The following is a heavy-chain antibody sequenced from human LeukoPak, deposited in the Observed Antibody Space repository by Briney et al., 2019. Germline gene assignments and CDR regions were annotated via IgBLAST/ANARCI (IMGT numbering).Heavy chain of an antibody. CDR2: IYPSGTT. Sequence: SETLSLACTVSGYSISSGYYWGWIRQPPGKGLEWIGNIYPSGTTYYNPSLKTRVTISVDTSKNQFSLKLSSVTAADTAVYYCARVRFDWLIDYWGQGTLVTVSS. D-gene: IGHD3-9*01. CDR3: ARVRFDWLIDY. J-gene: IGHJ4*02. CDR1: GYSISSGYY. V-gene: IGHV4-38-2*02.